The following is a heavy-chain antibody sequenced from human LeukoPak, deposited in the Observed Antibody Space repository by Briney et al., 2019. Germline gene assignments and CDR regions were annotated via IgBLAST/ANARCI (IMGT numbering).Heavy chain of an antibody. CDR2: ISAYNGNT. D-gene: IGHD3-3*01. V-gene: IGHV1-18*01. CDR1: GYTFTSYG. CDR3: ARGDDFGVAHLDAFDI. Sequence: GASVKVSCKASGYTFTSYGISWVRQAPGQGLEWMGWISAYNGNTNYAQKLQGRVTMTTDTSTSTAYMELRSLRSDDTAVYYCARGDDFGVAHLDAFDIWGQGTMVTVSS. J-gene: IGHJ3*02.